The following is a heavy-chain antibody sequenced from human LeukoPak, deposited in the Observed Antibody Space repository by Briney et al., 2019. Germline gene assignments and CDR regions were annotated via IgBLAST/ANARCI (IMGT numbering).Heavy chain of an antibody. CDR2: ISTSGSYI. CDR3: ASVNTLRGYSPDFDY. V-gene: IGHV3-21*01. CDR1: GFTFSGYT. Sequence: GGSLRLSCAASGFTFSGYTMNWVRQAPGKGLEWVSSISTSGSYIYYADSVKGRFTISRDNAKNSLYLQMNSLRAEDTAVYYCASVNTLRGYSPDFDYWGQGTLVTVSS. J-gene: IGHJ4*02. D-gene: IGHD5-18*01.